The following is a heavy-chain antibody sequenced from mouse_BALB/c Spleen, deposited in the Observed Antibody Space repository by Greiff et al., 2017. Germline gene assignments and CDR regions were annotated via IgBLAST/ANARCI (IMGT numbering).Heavy chain of an antibody. Sequence: EVQLQQSGAELVRSGASVKLSCTASGFNIKDYYMHWVKQRPEQGLEWIGWIDPENGDTEYAPKFQGKATMTADTSSNTAYLQLSSLTSEDTAVYYCNGHARAMDYWGQGTSVTVSS. V-gene: IGHV14-4*02. CDR3: NGHARAMDY. J-gene: IGHJ4*01. D-gene: IGHD6-1*01. CDR1: GFNIKDYY. CDR2: IDPENGDT.